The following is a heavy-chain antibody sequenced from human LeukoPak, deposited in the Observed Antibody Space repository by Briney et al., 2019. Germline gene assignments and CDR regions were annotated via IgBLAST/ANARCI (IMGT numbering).Heavy chain of an antibody. CDR1: GFTFDDYG. J-gene: IGHJ3*02. V-gene: IGHV3-20*04. Sequence: GGSLRLSCAASGFTFDDYGLSWVRQAPGKGLEWVSTINWNGGSTGYADSVKGRFTISRDNAKNSLYLQMNSLRAEDTAVYYCARDTAYAFDIWGQGTMVTVSS. CDR2: INWNGGST. D-gene: IGHD2-21*02. CDR3: ARDTAYAFDI.